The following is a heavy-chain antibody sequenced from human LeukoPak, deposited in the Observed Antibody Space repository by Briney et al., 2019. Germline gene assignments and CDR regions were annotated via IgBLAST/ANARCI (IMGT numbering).Heavy chain of an antibody. V-gene: IGHV3-30*02. J-gene: IGHJ3*02. CDR2: IRSDGSNK. CDR3: AKRMEQLADLGAFDI. D-gene: IGHD6-6*01. CDR1: GFTFSNFA. Sequence: GGSLRLSCAASGFTFSNFAIHLVRQAPGRGLEWVAFIRSDGSNKYYADSVKGRFTISRDNSKNTLYLQMNSLRAEDTAVYYCAKRMEQLADLGAFDIWGQGTMVTVSS.